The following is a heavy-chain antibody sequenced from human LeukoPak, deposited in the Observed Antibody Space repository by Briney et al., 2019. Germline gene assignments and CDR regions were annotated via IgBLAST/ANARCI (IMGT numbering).Heavy chain of an antibody. D-gene: IGHD3-10*01. CDR1: GFTFSSYW. CDR2: IKSDGSST. V-gene: IGHV3-74*01. CDR3: TTNYYGSGPDH. Sequence: GGSLRLSCAASGFTFSSYWMHWVRQAPGKGLVWVSRIKSDGSSTTYADSVKGRFTISRDNAKNTLYLQMNSLRAEDTAVYYCTTNYYGSGPDHWGQGTLVTVSS. J-gene: IGHJ4*02.